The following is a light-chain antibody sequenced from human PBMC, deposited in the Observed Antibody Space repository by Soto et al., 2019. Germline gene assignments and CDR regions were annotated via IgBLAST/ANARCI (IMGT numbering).Light chain of an antibody. CDR2: AVS. CDR1: SSDIGSYDH. V-gene: IGLV2-14*03. Sequence: AITQPVSVSGSAGRSIIISCSGTSSDIGSYDHVAWYQQFPGKSPKLIIYAVSDRPSGVSDRFSGSKSGISASLTISGLQTEDEADYYCISYTDRQSYLFGTGTKVTVL. CDR3: ISYTDRQSYL. J-gene: IGLJ1*01.